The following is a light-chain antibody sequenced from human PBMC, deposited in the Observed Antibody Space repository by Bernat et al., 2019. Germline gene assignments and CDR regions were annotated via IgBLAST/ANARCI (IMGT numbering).Light chain of an antibody. Sequence: QSALTQPASVSGSPGQSITISCTGTSSDIGAYNYVSWYQQHPGKAPKLVIFDVTRRPSGVSDRFSGSQSGNTASLTISGLQAEDEGDYYCNSYSTTSTYVVFGGGTYLTVL. V-gene: IGLV2-14*03. CDR2: DVT. CDR3: NSYSTTSTYVV. CDR1: SSDIGAYNY. J-gene: IGLJ2*01.